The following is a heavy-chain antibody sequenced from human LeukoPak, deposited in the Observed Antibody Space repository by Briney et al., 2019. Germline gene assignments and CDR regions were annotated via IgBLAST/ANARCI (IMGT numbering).Heavy chain of an antibody. CDR3: ARLPILYYYGMDV. CDR1: GFTFSRYW. CDR2: IKSDESSA. V-gene: IGHV3-74*01. D-gene: IGHD3-3*01. J-gene: IGHJ6*02. Sequence: GGSLRLSCEASGFTFSRYWMHWVGQVPGKGLMWVSRIKSDESSASYADFVKGRFTISRDNAKNTLYLQMNNLRGDDTAVYYCARLPILYYYGMDVWGQGPTLTGSS.